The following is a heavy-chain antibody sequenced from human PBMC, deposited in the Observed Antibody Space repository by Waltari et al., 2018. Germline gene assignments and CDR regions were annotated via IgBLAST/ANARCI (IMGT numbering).Heavy chain of an antibody. J-gene: IGHJ4*02. D-gene: IGHD6-19*01. Sequence: QVQLVESGGGVVQPGRSLRLSCAASGFTFSSYALHWIRQAPGKGLEWVAVISYDGSNKYYADSVKGRFTISRDNSKNTLYLQMNSLRAEDTAVYYCAKDGVAGTNYFDYWGQGTLVTVSS. V-gene: IGHV3-30*18. CDR1: GFTFSSYA. CDR2: ISYDGSNK. CDR3: AKDGVAGTNYFDY.